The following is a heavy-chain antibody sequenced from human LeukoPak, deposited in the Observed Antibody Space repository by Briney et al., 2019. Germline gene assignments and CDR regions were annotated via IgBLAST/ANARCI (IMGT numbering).Heavy chain of an antibody. J-gene: IGHJ6*03. CDR2: INPNSGGT. Sequence: ASVKVSCKASGYTFTGYYMHWVRQAPGQGLEWMGWINPNSGGTNYAQKFQGRVTMTRDTSISTAYMELSRLRSDDTAVYYCARDEYQLLRGYSYGYRYMDVWGKGTTVTVSS. D-gene: IGHD5-18*01. V-gene: IGHV1-2*02. CDR1: GYTFTGYY. CDR3: ARDEYQLLRGYSYGYRYMDV.